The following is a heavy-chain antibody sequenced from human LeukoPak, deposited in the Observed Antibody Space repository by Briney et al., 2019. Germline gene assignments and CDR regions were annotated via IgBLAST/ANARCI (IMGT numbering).Heavy chain of an antibody. CDR1: GFTFSSYG. Sequence: GGSLRLSCAASGFTFSSYGMHGVSQAPGKGLEWVAVISYDGSNKYYADSVKGRFTISRDNSKNTLYLQMNSLRAEDTAVYYCAKDGGYGRSHYFDYWGQGTLVTVSS. CDR2: ISYDGSNK. CDR3: AKDGGYGRSHYFDY. J-gene: IGHJ4*02. D-gene: IGHD5-18*01. V-gene: IGHV3-30*18.